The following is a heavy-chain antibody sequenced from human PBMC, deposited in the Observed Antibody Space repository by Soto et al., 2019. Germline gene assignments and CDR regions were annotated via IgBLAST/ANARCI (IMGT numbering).Heavy chain of an antibody. CDR2: INHSGST. J-gene: IGHJ6*02. Sequence: SETLSLTCSVYVGSFSGCYWSWIRQPPGKGLEWIGEINHSGSTNYNPSLKSRVTISVDTSKNQFSLKLSSVTAADTAVYYCARGPRQQLVPGFYYYYYGMDVWGQGTTVTVSS. V-gene: IGHV4-34*01. D-gene: IGHD6-13*01. CDR1: VGSFSGCY. CDR3: ARGPRQQLVPGFYYYYYGMDV.